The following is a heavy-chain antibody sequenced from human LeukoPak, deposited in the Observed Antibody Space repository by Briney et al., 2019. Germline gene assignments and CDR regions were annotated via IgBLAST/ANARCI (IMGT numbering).Heavy chain of an antibody. J-gene: IGHJ4*02. CDR1: GGSISHYY. D-gene: IGHD2/OR15-2a*01. V-gene: IGHV4-4*07. CDR3: ARDFYGDDGHHPFDY. Sequence: PSEPLSLTCSVSGGSISHYYWNWIRQSAGKGLEWIGRIYASGSTNYNPSIKSRVTISMDKSKNHFSLNLKSVTAADTGFYYCARDFYGDDGHHPFDYWGQGIQVTVSS. CDR2: IYASGST.